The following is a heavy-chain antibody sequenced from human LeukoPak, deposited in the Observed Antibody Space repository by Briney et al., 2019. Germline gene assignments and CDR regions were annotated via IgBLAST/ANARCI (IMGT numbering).Heavy chain of an antibody. Sequence: PGGSLRLSCAASGFRFSGHYMSWTRQAPGKGLEWISYITNSGDFVNYADSVKGRFTISRDNAKNSLYLQMNSLRAEDTAVYYCAREARATPNFWGQGTVVTVSS. V-gene: IGHV3-11*01. CDR3: AREARATPNF. CDR2: ITNSGDFV. D-gene: IGHD1-26*01. J-gene: IGHJ4*02. CDR1: GFRFSGHY.